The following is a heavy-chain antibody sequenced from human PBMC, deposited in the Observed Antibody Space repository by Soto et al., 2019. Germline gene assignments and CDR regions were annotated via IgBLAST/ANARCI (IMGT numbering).Heavy chain of an antibody. Sequence: SVKVSCKASGGTFSSYAISWLRQAPGQGLEWMGGIIPIFGTANYAQKFQGRVTITADESTSTAYMELSSLRSEDTAVYYCARAELELGNYYYYGMDVWGQGTTVTVSS. J-gene: IGHJ6*02. CDR1: GGTFSSYA. D-gene: IGHD1-7*01. CDR2: IIPIFGTA. V-gene: IGHV1-69*13. CDR3: ARAELELGNYYYYGMDV.